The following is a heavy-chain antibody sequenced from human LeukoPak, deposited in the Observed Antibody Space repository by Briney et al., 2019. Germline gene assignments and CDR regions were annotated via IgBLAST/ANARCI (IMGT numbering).Heavy chain of an antibody. CDR3: ARSKVQCYYGSGSPGYFDY. Sequence: SETLSLTCTVSGGSISSYYWSWIRQPPGKGLEWIGYIYYSGSTNYNPSLKSRVTISVDTSKNQFSLKLSSVTAADTAVYYCARSKVQCYYGSGSPGYFDYWGQGTLVTVSS. D-gene: IGHD3-10*01. CDR2: IYYSGST. CDR1: GGSISSYY. V-gene: IGHV4-59*01. J-gene: IGHJ4*02.